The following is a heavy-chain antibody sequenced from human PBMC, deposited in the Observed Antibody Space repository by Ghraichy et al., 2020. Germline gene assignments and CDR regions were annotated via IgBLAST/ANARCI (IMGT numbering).Heavy chain of an antibody. V-gene: IGHV3-64*02. CDR2: ISRDGSST. D-gene: IGHD2-15*01. J-gene: IGHJ3*02. Sequence: GGSLRLSCAASGFSLSAYSMHWVRQAPGKGLEYVSAISRDGSSTYYADSVKGRFIISRDNSKNTLFLQMGSLRVEDTAVYHCAKVQCSSCETPPAYDALDIRGQGTMVTVSS. CDR1: GFSLSAYS. CDR3: AKVQCSSCETPPAYDALDI.